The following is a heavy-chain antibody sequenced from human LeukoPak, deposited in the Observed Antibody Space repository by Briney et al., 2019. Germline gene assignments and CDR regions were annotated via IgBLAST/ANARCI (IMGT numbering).Heavy chain of an antibody. Sequence: GGSLRLSCAASGFXFSXXXXXWVXXAPXKXXRWVARINTDGSTTTYADSVKGRFTISRDNAKNTLYLQMNSLRAEDTAVYYCAAQLLCRFDPWGQGTLVTVSS. CDR1: GFXFSXXX. J-gene: IGHJ5*02. CDR3: AAQLLCRFDP. D-gene: IGHD1-1*01. CDR2: INTDGSTT. V-gene: IGHV3-74*01.